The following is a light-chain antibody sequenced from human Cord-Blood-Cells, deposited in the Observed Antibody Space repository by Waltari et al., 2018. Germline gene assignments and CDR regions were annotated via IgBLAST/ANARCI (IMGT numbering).Light chain of an antibody. CDR1: QSISSY. Sequence: DIQLTQYPSSLSASVGDRVTITCRASQSISSYLNWYQQKPGKAPKLLIYAASSLQSGVPSMFSGRGSGTDFTLTISSLQPDDFATYYCQQSYSTPIHFGQGTRLEMK. CDR3: QQSYSTPIH. V-gene: IGKV1-39*01. J-gene: IGKJ5*01. CDR2: AAS.